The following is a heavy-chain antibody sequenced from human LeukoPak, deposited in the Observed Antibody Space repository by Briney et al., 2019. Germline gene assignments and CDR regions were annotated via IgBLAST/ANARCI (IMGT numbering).Heavy chain of an antibody. V-gene: IGHV1-24*01. D-gene: IGHD2-2*01. CDR3: ARDNIVVVPAAIFSCWFDP. CDR2: FDPEDGET. J-gene: IGHJ5*02. CDR1: GYTLTELS. Sequence: ASVKVSCKVSGYTLTELSMHWVRQAPGKGLEWMGGFDPEDGETIYAQKFQGRVTMTEDTSTDTAYMELSSLRSEDTAVYYCARDNIVVVPAAIFSCWFDPWGQGTLVTVSS.